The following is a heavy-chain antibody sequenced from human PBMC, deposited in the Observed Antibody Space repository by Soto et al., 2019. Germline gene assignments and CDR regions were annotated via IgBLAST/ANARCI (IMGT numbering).Heavy chain of an antibody. V-gene: IGHV3-48*01. CDR2: ISSSSSTI. CDR1: GFTFSSYS. J-gene: IGHJ6*02. CDR3: AREFNNYYYYYYGMDV. Sequence: GGSLRLSCAASGFTFSSYSMNWVRQAPGKGLEWVSYISSSSSTIYYADSVKGRFTISRDNAKNSLYLQMNSLRAEDTAVYYCAREFNNYYYYYYGMDVWGQGTTVTV.